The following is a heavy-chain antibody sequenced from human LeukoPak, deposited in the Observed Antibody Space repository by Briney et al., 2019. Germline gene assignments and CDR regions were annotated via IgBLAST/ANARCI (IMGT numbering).Heavy chain of an antibody. CDR2: IYHRGST. V-gene: IGHV4-38-2*02. J-gene: IGHJ4*02. D-gene: IGHD3-3*01. CDR1: GYSISSGYY. Sequence: SETLSLTCTVSGYSISSGYYWGWIRQPPGKGLEWVGSIYHRGSTYYNPSLRSRVTISLDRSKKKFSLKLTSVTAADTAVYFCARGAEYYAIWRGYAGYSDYWGRGIPVTVSS. CDR3: ARGAEYYAIWRGYAGYSDY.